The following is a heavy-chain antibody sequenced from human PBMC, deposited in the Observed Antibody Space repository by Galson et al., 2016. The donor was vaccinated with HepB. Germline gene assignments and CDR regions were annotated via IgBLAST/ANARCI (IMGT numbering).Heavy chain of an antibody. V-gene: IGHV1-69*13. CDR2: IIPIFGPA. J-gene: IGHJ3*02. CDR3: ARPGGDIVVVVAATYSDAFDI. D-gene: IGHD2-15*01. Sequence: SVKVSCKASGGTFSSYAISWVRQAPGQGLEWMGGIIPIFGPANYAQKFQGRVTITADESTSTAYMELSSLRSEDTAVYYCARPGGDIVVVVAATYSDAFDIWGQGTMVTVSS. CDR1: GGTFSSYA.